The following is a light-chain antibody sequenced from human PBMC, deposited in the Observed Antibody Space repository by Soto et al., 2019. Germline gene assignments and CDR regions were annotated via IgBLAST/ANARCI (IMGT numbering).Light chain of an antibody. V-gene: IGKV3-11*01. Sequence: VLTQSPATLSLSPGARDTLCCRASQSVSRYLAWYQQKPGQAPRLLSYDASNRATGIPARFSGSGSGTDFTLTISSLETEDFAVYYCQQRSNWPPWTVGQGTKVEIK. CDR3: QQRSNWPPWT. CDR2: DAS. J-gene: IGKJ1*01. CDR1: QSVSRY.